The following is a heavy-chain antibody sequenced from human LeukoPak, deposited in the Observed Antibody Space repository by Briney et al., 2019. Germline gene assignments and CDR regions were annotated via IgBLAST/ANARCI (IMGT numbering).Heavy chain of an antibody. CDR3: ARTLRGYSYGLELDNSLDY. CDR2: IIPIFGTA. Sequence: ASVKVSCKASGGTFSSYAISWVRQAPGQGLEWMGGIIPIFGTANYAQKFQGRVTITADESTSTAYMELSSLRSEDTAVYYCARTLRGYSYGLELDNSLDYWGQGTLVTVSS. J-gene: IGHJ4*02. D-gene: IGHD5-18*01. V-gene: IGHV1-69*13. CDR1: GGTFSSYA.